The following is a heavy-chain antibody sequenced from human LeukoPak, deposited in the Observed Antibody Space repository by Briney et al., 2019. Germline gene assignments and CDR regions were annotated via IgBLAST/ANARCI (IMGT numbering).Heavy chain of an antibody. CDR2: IKQDGSEK. J-gene: IGHJ3*02. CDR3: AKGRGAGPGAFDI. CDR1: GFTFSSYW. D-gene: IGHD3-10*01. Sequence: GGSLRLSCAASGFTFSSYWMSWVRQAPGKGLEWVANIKQDGSEKYYVDSVKGRFTISRDNAKNSLYLQMTSLRAEDTAVYYCAKGRGAGPGAFDIWGQGTMVTVSS. V-gene: IGHV3-7*03.